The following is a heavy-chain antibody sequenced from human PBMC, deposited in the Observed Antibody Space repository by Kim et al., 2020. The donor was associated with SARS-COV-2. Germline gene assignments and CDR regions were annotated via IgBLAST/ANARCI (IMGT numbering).Heavy chain of an antibody. Sequence: SYEKKFQGRVTMTRDKSTSTVYMELSSLRSEDTAVYYCARDLGRPGLDYWGQGTLVTVSS. CDR3: ARDLGRPGLDY. V-gene: IGHV1-46*01. J-gene: IGHJ4*02.